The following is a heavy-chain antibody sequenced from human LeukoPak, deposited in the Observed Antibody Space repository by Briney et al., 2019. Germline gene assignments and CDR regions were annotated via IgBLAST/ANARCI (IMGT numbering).Heavy chain of an antibody. D-gene: IGHD4-17*01. J-gene: IGHJ4*02. V-gene: IGHV3-48*03. CDR2: ISSSGSTI. Sequence: TGGSLRLSCAASGFTFSSYEMNWVRQAPGKGLEWVSYISSSGSTIYYADSVKGRFTISRDNAKNSLYLQMNSLRAEDMAVYYCARDPYYGDYVVWGQGTLVTVSS. CDR1: GFTFSSYE. CDR3: ARDPYYGDYVV.